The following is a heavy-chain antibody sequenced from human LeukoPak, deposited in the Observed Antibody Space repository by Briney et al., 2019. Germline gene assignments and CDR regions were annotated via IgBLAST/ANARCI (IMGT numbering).Heavy chain of an antibody. V-gene: IGHV1-46*01. CDR2: INPSGGST. Sequence: GASVKVSCKASGYTFTSYYMHWVRQAPGQGLEWMGIINPSGGSTSYAQKFQGRVTMTRDTSTSTVYMELSGLRSEDTAVYYCARDRLPLLRSTAARGPSDYWGQGTLVTVSS. CDR1: GYTFTSYY. J-gene: IGHJ4*02. D-gene: IGHD6-6*01. CDR3: ARDRLPLLRSTAARGPSDY.